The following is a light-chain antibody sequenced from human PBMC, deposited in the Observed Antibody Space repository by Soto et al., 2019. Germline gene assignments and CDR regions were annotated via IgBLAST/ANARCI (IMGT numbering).Light chain of an antibody. J-gene: IGKJ2*01. CDR3: QQYNNWPPYT. CDR1: QSVGSN. CDR2: GAS. Sequence: EIEVTQSPSPLSGSPGERTTLSCRTSQSVGSNLNWYQQKPGQAPRLLIYGASTRATGIPARFSGSGSGTEFTLTISSLQSEDFAVYYCQQYNNWPPYTFGQGTKLEIK. V-gene: IGKV3-15*01.